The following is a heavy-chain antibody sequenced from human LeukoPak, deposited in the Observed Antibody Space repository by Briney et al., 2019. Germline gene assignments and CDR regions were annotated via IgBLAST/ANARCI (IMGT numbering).Heavy chain of an antibody. J-gene: IGHJ4*02. CDR2: ISAYNGNT. D-gene: IGHD6-13*01. Sequence: ASVKVSCKASGYTFTSYGISWVRQAPGQGLEWMGWISAYNGNTNYAQKLQGRVTMTTDTSTSTAYMELRSLRSDDTAVYYCARFQGAAGTLFAFDSGGQGTLVTVSS. V-gene: IGHV1-18*01. CDR1: GYTFTSYG. CDR3: ARFQGAAGTLFAFDS.